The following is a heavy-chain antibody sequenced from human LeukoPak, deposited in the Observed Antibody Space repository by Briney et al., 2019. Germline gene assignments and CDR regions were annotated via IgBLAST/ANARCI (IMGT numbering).Heavy chain of an antibody. CDR3: SRDRPNRLAVAVDFDL. CDR2: IIPILDIA. CDR1: GGTFSRYA. D-gene: IGHD6-19*01. V-gene: IGHV1-69*04. J-gene: IGHJ2*01. Sequence: SVKVSCKASGGTFSRYAISWVRQTRGQGLEWMGRIIPILDIANYAQKFQGRVTITADKSTSTATMEVNRLSPEGPAVYYCSRDRPNRLAVAVDFDLWGRGTLVTVSS.